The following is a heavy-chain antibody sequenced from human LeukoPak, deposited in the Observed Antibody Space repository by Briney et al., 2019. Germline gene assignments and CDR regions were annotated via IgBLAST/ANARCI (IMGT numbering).Heavy chain of an antibody. J-gene: IGHJ4*02. CDR3: ARGSGQWLVLVYFDY. CDR1: GFTFSSYA. D-gene: IGHD6-19*01. Sequence: GGSLRLSCAASGFTFSSYAMSWVRQAPGKGLEWVSAISGSGGSTYYADSVKGRFTVSRDNSKNALYLQMNSLRAEDTAVYYCARGSGQWLVLVYFDYWGQGTLVTVSS. V-gene: IGHV3-23*01. CDR2: ISGSGGST.